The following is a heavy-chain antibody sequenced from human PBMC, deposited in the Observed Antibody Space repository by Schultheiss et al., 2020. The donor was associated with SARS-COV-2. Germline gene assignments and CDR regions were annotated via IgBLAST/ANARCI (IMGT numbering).Heavy chain of an antibody. V-gene: IGHV1-3*01. Sequence: ASVKVSCKTSGYTFTIYALHWVRQAPGQRLEWMGWIHAGDGFTKYSQNFQGRVAITRDTSASTAYMELSSLRSEDTAVYHCARDFRGGYDFWGQGTLVTVSS. CDR3: ARDFRGGYDF. J-gene: IGHJ4*02. CDR2: IHAGDGFT. CDR1: GYTFTIYA. D-gene: IGHD5-12*01.